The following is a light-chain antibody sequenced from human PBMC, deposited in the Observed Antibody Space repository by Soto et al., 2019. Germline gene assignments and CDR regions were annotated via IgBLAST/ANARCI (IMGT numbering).Light chain of an antibody. CDR2: KAS. CDR3: QQYNSYSWT. J-gene: IGKJ1*01. Sequence: DIQMTQSPSTLSASVGDRVTITCRASQSISSWLAWYQQKPGKAPKLLIYKASSLESGAPSRFSGSGSGTEFTLTISSLQPDDFATYYCQQYNSYSWTFGQGTKVESK. V-gene: IGKV1-5*03. CDR1: QSISSW.